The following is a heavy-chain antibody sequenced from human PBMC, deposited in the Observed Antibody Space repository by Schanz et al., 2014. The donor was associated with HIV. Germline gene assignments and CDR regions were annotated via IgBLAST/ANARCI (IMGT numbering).Heavy chain of an antibody. CDR3: ANDPELTTITGYFDS. V-gene: IGHV3-30*18. CDR2: ISYDGSNK. CDR1: GFNFSFYW. J-gene: IGHJ4*02. Sequence: MQLVESGGGLVQPGGSLRLSCAASGFNFSFYWISWVRQAPGKGLEWVAAISYDGSNKYYAESVKGRFTISRDNSRNTLYLQMNRLRAEDTALYFCANDPELTTITGYFDSWGQGTLVTVSS. D-gene: IGHD4-4*01.